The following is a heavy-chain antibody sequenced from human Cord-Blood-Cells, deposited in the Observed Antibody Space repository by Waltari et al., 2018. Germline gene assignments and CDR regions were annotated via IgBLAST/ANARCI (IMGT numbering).Heavy chain of an antibody. CDR2: INHSGST. D-gene: IGHD2-8*02. CDR3: ARGLHARGYWADYFDY. Sequence: QVQLQQWGAGLLKTSATLSPTCAVYGGSFGGYFWRWIRQPPEKGLEWIGEINHSGSTNYNPSLKSRVTISVDTSKNQFSLKLSSVTAADTAVYYGARGLHARGYWADYFDYWGQGTLVTVSS. V-gene: IGHV4-34*01. CDR1: GGSFGGYF. J-gene: IGHJ4*02.